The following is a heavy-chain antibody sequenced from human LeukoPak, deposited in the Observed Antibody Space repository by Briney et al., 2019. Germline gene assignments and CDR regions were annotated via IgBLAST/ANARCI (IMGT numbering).Heavy chain of an antibody. D-gene: IGHD5-24*01. Sequence: SETLSLTCAVYGGSFSGYYWSWIRQPPGKGLEWIGEINHSGSTNYNPSLKSRVTISVDTSKNQFSLKLSSVTAADTAVYYCARGGDGYNLYWGQGTLVTVSS. V-gene: IGHV4-34*01. CDR2: INHSGST. CDR3: ARGGDGYNLY. J-gene: IGHJ4*02. CDR1: GGSFSGYY.